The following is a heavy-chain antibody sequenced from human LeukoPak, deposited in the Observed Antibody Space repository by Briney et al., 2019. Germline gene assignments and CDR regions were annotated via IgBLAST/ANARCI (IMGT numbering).Heavy chain of an antibody. D-gene: IGHD3-16*01. CDR1: GYTFTSYG. V-gene: IGHV1-18*01. CDR3: ASYVWGSYFYAFDI. J-gene: IGHJ3*02. Sequence: GASVKVSCKASGYTFTSYGISWVRQAPGQGLEWMGWISAYNGNTNYAQKLQGRVTMTTDTSTSTAYMELRSLRSDDTAVYYCASYVWGSYFYAFDIWGQGTMVTVSS. CDR2: ISAYNGNT.